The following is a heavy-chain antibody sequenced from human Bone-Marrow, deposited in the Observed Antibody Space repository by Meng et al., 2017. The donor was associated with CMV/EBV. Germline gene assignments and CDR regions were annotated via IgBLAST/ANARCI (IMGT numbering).Heavy chain of an antibody. CDR1: GFTFSDYY. CDR3: ARDLRYSSSIDY. CDR2: ISSSGSTI. D-gene: IGHD6-6*01. V-gene: IGHV3-11*01. Sequence: GESLKISCAASGFTFSDYYMSWIRQAPGKGLEWVSYISSSGSTIYYADSVKGRFTISRDNAKNSLYLQMNSLRAEDTAVYYCARDLRYSSSIDYWGQGTLVSVPQ. J-gene: IGHJ4*02.